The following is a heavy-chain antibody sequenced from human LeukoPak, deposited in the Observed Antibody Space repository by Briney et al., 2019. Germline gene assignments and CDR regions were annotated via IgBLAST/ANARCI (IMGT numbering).Heavy chain of an antibody. CDR3: AREGKHSYYFDY. CDR1: GFTFSSYA. D-gene: IGHD5-18*01. CDR2: ISYDGGNK. V-gene: IGHV3-30-3*01. Sequence: GGSLRLSCAASGFTFSSYAMHWVRQAPGKGLEWVAVISYDGGNKYYADSVEGRFTISRDNSKNTLYLQMNSLRAEDTAVYYCAREGKHSYYFDYWGQGTLVTVSS. J-gene: IGHJ4*02.